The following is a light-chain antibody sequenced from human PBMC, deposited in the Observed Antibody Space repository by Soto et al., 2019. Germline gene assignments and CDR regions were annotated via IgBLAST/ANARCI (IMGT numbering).Light chain of an antibody. Sequence: AIRLTQSPSSLSAFVGDSVTITCRASQSISSTLAWSQQNSRKAPSLLLYYASSLKSGVPSRFSGSGYGTDFTLAISSLKREDFASDSCHQFHNYPLTFGGGNQVEIK. V-gene: IGKV1D-13*01. CDR3: HQFHNYPLT. J-gene: IGKJ4*01. CDR1: QSISST. CDR2: YAS.